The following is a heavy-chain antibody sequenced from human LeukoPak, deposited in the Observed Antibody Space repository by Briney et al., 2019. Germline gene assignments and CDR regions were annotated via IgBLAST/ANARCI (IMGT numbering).Heavy chain of an antibody. Sequence: PGGSLRLSCAASGFTFSNYAMSWVRQAPGKGLEWVSTISGGVSSTYYADSVKGRFTISRDNSKNTLYLQMNSLRAEDTAEYYCVRPPFDYWGQGTLVTVSS. CDR1: GFTFSNYA. D-gene: IGHD3-16*01. V-gene: IGHV3-23*01. CDR3: VRPPFDY. J-gene: IGHJ4*02. CDR2: ISGGVSST.